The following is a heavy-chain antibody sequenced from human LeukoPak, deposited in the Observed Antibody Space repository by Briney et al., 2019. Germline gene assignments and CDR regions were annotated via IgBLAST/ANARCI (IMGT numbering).Heavy chain of an antibody. Sequence: SVKVSCKASGGTFSSYSITWVRQAPGQGLEWMGGIIPSFGTANYAQKFQGRVTITTDEPTSTAYMELSSLRSEDTAVYYCARGGVLITGFDSWGQGTRATVSS. J-gene: IGHJ4*02. D-gene: IGHD3-22*01. CDR1: GGTFSSYS. V-gene: IGHV1-69*05. CDR3: ARGGVLITGFDS. CDR2: IIPSFGTA.